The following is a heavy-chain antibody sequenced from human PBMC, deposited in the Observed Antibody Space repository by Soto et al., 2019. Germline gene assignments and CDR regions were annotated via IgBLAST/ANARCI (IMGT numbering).Heavy chain of an antibody. J-gene: IGHJ6*02. D-gene: IGHD6-6*01. CDR2: MNPNSGNT. CDR1: GYTFTSYD. Sequence: ASVKVSCKASGYTFTSYDINWVRQATGQGLEWMGWMNPNSGNTGYAQKFQGRVTMTRNTSISTAYMELGSLRSEDTAVYYCARSFRQLVYYYYGMDVWGQGTTVTVSS. CDR3: ARSFRQLVYYYYGMDV. V-gene: IGHV1-8*01.